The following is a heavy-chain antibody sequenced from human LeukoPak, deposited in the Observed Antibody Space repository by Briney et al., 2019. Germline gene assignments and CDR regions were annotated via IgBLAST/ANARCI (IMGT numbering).Heavy chain of an antibody. CDR1: GGSISSGGYY. J-gene: IGHJ4*02. V-gene: IGHV4-31*03. Sequence: SETLFLTCTVSGGSISSGGYYWSWIRQHPGMGLEWIGYIYYSGSTYYNPSLKSRVTISVDTSNNQFSLKLSSVTAADTAVYYCARADSSGYSYFDYWGQGTLVTVSS. CDR2: IYYSGST. CDR3: ARADSSGYSYFDY. D-gene: IGHD3-22*01.